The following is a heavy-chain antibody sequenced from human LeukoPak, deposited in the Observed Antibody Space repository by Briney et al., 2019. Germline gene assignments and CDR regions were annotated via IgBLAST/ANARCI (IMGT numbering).Heavy chain of an antibody. V-gene: IGHV1-18*01. Sequence: ASVKVSCKASGYTFTSYGISWVRQAPGQGLEWMGWISAYNGNTNYAQKLQGRVTMTTDTSASTAYMELRSLRSDDTAVYYCARVPRITMVRGVIITSSFDYWGQGTLVTVSS. D-gene: IGHD3-10*01. CDR2: ISAYNGNT. CDR1: GYTFTSYG. CDR3: ARVPRITMVRGVIITSSFDY. J-gene: IGHJ4*02.